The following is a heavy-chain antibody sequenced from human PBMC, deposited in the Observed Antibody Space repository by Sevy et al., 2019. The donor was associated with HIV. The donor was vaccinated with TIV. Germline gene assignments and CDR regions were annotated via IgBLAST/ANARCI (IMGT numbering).Heavy chain of an antibody. V-gene: IGHV3-23*01. J-gene: IGHJ4*02. CDR1: GFTFSSYA. Sequence: GGSLRLSCAASGFTFSSYAMSWVRQAPGKGLEWVSAMSGSGGSTYYADSVKGRFTISRDNSKNTLYLQMNSLRAEDTAVYYCAKDRSPQVATGGWDYFDYWGQGTLVTVSS. CDR2: MSGSGGST. CDR3: AKDRSPQVATGGWDYFDY. D-gene: IGHD5-12*01.